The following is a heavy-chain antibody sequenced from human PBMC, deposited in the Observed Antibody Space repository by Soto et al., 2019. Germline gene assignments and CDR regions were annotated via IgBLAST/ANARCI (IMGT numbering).Heavy chain of an antibody. Sequence: QVQLVQSGAEVKKPGASVKVSCKTSGYTFTSYDISWVRQATGQGLEWMGWMNPNSGNTGYAQKFQGRVTVTRNTTISTAYMDLSSLRSEDTAVYYCAREVVSRGMDVWGQGTTVTVSS. CDR2: MNPNSGNT. J-gene: IGHJ6*02. CDR1: GYTFTSYD. V-gene: IGHV1-8*01. D-gene: IGHD3-22*01. CDR3: AREVVSRGMDV.